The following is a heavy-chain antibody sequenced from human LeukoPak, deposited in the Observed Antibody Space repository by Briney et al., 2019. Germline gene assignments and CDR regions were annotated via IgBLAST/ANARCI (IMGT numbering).Heavy chain of an antibody. CDR2: ISGSGGNT. D-gene: IGHD3-10*01. Sequence: GGSQRLSCAASGFTFSSYAMSWVRQAPGKGLEWVSTISGSGGNTNYADSVKGRFTISRDNSKSTLYLQMNSLRAEDTAVYYCANRPKGMVRVNWGQGTLVSVSS. V-gene: IGHV3-23*01. CDR1: GFTFSSYA. CDR3: ANRPKGMVRVN. J-gene: IGHJ4*02.